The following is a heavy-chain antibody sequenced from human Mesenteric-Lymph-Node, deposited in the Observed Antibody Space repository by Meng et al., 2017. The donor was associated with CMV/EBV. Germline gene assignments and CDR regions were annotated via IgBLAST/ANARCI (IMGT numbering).Heavy chain of an antibody. Sequence: SETLSLTCGVYGGSLSGFHWSWIRQPPGKGLEWIGNIYYSGSTNYNPSLKSRVTISVDTSKNQFSLKLSSVTAADTAVYYCARHVRYDYYYGMDVWGQGTTVTVSS. CDR2: IYYSGST. CDR3: ARHVRYDYYYGMDV. CDR1: GGSLSGFH. D-gene: IGHD1-14*01. V-gene: IGHV4-59*01. J-gene: IGHJ6*02.